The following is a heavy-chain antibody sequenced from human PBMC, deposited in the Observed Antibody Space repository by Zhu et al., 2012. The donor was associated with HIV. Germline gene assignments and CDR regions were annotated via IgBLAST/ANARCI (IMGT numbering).Heavy chain of an antibody. CDR3: ARVVVIAAPHFDY. CDR2: IYYSGST. V-gene: IGHV4-59*11. CDR1: GGSISNHY. D-gene: IGHD2-15*01. Sequence: QVQLLESGPGLVKPSETLSLTCTVSGGSISNHYWSWIRQPPGKGLEWIGYIYYSGSTSYNPSLKSRVTISLDTSKNQFSLKLRFVTAADTAVYYCARVVVIAAPHFDYWAREPWSPSPQ. J-gene: IGHJ4*02.